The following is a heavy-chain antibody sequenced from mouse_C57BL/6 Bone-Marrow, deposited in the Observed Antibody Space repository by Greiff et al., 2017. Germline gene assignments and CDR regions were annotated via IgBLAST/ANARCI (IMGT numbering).Heavy chain of an antibody. CDR2: IDPSDSYT. D-gene: IGHD2-4*01. CDR1: GYTFTSYW. V-gene: IGHV1-69*01. Sequence: QVQLQQPGAELVMPGASVKLSCKASGYTFTSYWMHWVKQRPGQGLEWIGEIDPSDSYTNYNQKFKGKSTLTVDKSSSTAYMQLSSLTSEDSAVYYCASSYYDYDEDFDVGGTGTTVTVSS. J-gene: IGHJ1*03. CDR3: ASSYYDYDEDFDV.